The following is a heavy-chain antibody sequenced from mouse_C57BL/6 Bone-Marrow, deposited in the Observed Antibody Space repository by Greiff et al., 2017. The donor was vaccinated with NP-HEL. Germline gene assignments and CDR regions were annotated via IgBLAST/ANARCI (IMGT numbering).Heavy chain of an antibody. CDR3: ARPGIYYGYGAY. J-gene: IGHJ3*01. CDR2: ISPNNGGT. Sequence: EVQLLQSGPDLVKPGASVKLSCKASGFTFTDYYMYWVKQSPGKSLEWIGDISPNNGGTSYNQKFKGKATLTVDKSSSTAYMELRSLTSEDSAVYYCARPGIYYGYGAYWGQGTLVTVAA. CDR1: GFTFTDYY. D-gene: IGHD2-2*01. V-gene: IGHV1-26*01.